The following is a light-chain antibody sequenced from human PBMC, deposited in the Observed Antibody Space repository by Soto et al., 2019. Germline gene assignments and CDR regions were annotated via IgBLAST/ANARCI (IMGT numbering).Light chain of an antibody. CDR3: QQYRSSSWT. V-gene: IGKV3-20*01. CDR2: GAS. J-gene: IGKJ1*01. CDR1: QSVNSDF. Sequence: EIVLTQSPGTLSLSPGQRASLSCRASQSVNSDFLAWYQQKPGQAPRLLIYGASTSATGIPDRFSGSGSGTDFTLTIGRLEPEDFAVYYCQQYRSSSWTFGQGTKVEIK.